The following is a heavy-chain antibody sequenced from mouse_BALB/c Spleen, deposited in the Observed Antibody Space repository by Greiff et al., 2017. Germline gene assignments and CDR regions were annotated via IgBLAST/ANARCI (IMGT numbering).Heavy chain of an antibody. V-gene: IGHV5-12-2*01. CDR2: ISNGGGST. CDR1: GFTFSSYT. D-gene: IGHD1-2*01. Sequence: EVKLVESGGGLVQPGGSLKLSCAASGFTFSSYTMSCVRQTPEKRLEWVAYISNGGGSTYYPDTVKGRFTISRDNAKNTLYLQMSSLKSEDTAMYYCARHTTATYFDYWGQGTTLTVSS. CDR3: ARHTTATYFDY. J-gene: IGHJ2*01.